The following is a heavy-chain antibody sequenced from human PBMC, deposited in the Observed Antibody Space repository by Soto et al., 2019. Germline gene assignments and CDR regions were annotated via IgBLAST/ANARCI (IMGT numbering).Heavy chain of an antibody. CDR1: GFTVGDYS. Sequence: SLRLSCVASGFTVGDYSMSWLRQAPGRGLEWVGFITSKLYGGKTEYAASVKGRFTISRDDSKSIAYLQMNSLKTEDTAVYYCTRRGGGFWSGYTMDVWGQGTTVTVSS. J-gene: IGHJ6*02. V-gene: IGHV3-49*03. D-gene: IGHD3-3*01. CDR2: ITSKLYGGKT. CDR3: TRRGGGFWSGYTMDV.